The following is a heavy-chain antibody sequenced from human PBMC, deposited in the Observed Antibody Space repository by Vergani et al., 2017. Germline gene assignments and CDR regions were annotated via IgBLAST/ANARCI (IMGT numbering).Heavy chain of an antibody. J-gene: IGHJ4*02. V-gene: IGHV3-7*01. CDR2: IKQDGSEK. CDR1: GFTFSSYW. CDR3: ASMYYYDSSGYSRKLQPSHYFDY. Sequence: EVQLVESGGGLVQPGGSLRLSCAASGFTFSSYWMSWVRQAPGKGLEWVANIKQDGSEKNYVDSVKGRFTIFRDNAKNSLYLQMNNLRAEDTAVYYCASMYYYDSSGYSRKLQPSHYFDYWGQGTLVTVSS. D-gene: IGHD3-22*01.